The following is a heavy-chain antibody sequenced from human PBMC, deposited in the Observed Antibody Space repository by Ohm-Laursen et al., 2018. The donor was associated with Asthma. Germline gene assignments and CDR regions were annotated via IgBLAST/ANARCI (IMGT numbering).Heavy chain of an antibody. Sequence: TLSLTCTVSGGSISSGGYFYSWIRQHPGKGLEWIGYIYYSGNTYYSPSLRSRLTISLDTSKNQFSLQLRSVTAADTAVYYCARSLIIAAAGQRPLTPPRYWGQGTLVTVSS. J-gene: IGHJ4*02. D-gene: IGHD6-13*01. CDR3: ARSLIIAAAGQRPLTPPRY. V-gene: IGHV4-31*02. CDR1: GGSISSGGYF. CDR2: IYYSGNT.